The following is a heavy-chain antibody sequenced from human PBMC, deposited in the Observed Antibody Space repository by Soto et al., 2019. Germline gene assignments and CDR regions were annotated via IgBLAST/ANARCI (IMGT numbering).Heavy chain of an antibody. Sequence: TLSLTCTFSGGSISSRSYYWGWMRQPPGKGLDWIGIIYYSGNTYYNPSLKSRVTISVDTSKNQFSLKLTSVTAADTAVYYCARTMSGSGYGMDVWGQGTTVPVSS. CDR1: GGSISSRSYY. D-gene: IGHD6-19*01. V-gene: IGHV4-39*01. J-gene: IGHJ6*02. CDR2: IYYSGNT. CDR3: ARTMSGSGYGMDV.